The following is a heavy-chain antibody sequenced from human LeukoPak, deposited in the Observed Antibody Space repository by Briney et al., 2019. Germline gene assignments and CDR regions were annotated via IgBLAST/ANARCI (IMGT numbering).Heavy chain of an antibody. D-gene: IGHD6-19*01. CDR3: AREMGNGGWTSYNWFDP. Sequence: SETLSLTCTVSGGSVSSGSYYWSWIRQPPGKGLEWIGYIYYSGSTNYNPSLKRRVTISVDTSKNQFSLKLSSVTAADTAVYYCAREMGNGGWTSYNWFDPWGQGTLVTVSS. J-gene: IGHJ5*02. V-gene: IGHV4-61*01. CDR2: IYYSGST. CDR1: GGSVSSGSYY.